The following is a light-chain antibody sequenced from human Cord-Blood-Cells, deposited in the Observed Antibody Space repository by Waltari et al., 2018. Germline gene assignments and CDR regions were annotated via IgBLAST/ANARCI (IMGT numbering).Light chain of an antibody. CDR1: SSDVGGYNY. J-gene: IGLJ3*02. V-gene: IGLV2-8*01. CDR2: WVD. CDR3: SSYAGSNNWV. Sequence: QSALTQPPSASGSPGQSVTISCTGTSSDVGGYNYVSWYHQHPGKAPKLMIYWVDKRPSGVPDRFSGSKSGNTASLTVSGLQAEDEADYYCSSYAGSNNWVFGGGTKLTVL.